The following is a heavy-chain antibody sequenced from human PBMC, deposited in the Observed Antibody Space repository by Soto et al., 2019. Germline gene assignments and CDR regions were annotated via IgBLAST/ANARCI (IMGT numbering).Heavy chain of an antibody. J-gene: IGHJ6*03. Sequence: QVQLVQSGAEVKKPGDSVKVSCKASGYTFTSYAMHCVRMAPGQRREWIGWINAGNGNTKYTQKFQCRVNITRDTSASTAYMELSSLRSEDTAVYYCARRGTGFSYYYMDVWGKGTPVTVSS. V-gene: IGHV1-3*01. CDR2: INAGNGNT. CDR3: ARRGTGFSYYYMDV. CDR1: GYTFTSYA. D-gene: IGHD2-8*02.